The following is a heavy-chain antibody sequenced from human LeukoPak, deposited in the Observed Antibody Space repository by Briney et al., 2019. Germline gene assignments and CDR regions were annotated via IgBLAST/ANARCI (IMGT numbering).Heavy chain of an antibody. CDR3: ATQLMWFVQSVEDGY. D-gene: IGHD3-10*01. J-gene: IGHJ4*02. CDR1: GLVFDKFA. Sequence: PGGSLRLSSAASGLVFDKFAMSWVRQAPGKGLVWVSTISSSGSSTYYADSVKGRFTVSRDNSKSTLDLQMNSLGVEDTAVYYCATQLMWFVQSVEDGYWGQGTLVTVSS. CDR2: ISSSGSST. V-gene: IGHV3-23*01.